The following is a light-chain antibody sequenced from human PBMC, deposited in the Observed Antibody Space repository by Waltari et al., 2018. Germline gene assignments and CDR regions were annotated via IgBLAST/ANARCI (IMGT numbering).Light chain of an antibody. J-gene: IGKJ4*01. Sequence: DTQMTQSPSTLSASVGDRVTITCRASQSISSRLAWYQQKPGKAPKLLIYKASSLESAVPPRFSGSGSGTEFTLTISSLQPDDFATYYCQQHNSYPLTFGGGTKVEIK. CDR1: QSISSR. CDR2: KAS. CDR3: QQHNSYPLT. V-gene: IGKV1-5*03.